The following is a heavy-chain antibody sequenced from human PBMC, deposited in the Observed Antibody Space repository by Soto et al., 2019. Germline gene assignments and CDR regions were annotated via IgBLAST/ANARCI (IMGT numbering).Heavy chain of an antibody. V-gene: IGHV3-48*02. D-gene: IGHD1-26*01. Sequence: GGSLRLSCAAFGFKISSSSMNWVRQAPGRGLEWVSYISSSSSTIYYADSVKGRFTISRDNAKNSLYLQMNSLRDEDTAVYYCARGFLTLWELLNDWGQGTLVTVSS. CDR1: GFKISSSS. CDR2: ISSSSSTI. J-gene: IGHJ4*02. CDR3: ARGFLTLWELLND.